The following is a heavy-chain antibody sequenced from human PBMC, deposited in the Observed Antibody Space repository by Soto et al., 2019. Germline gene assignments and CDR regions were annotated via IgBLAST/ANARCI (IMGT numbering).Heavy chain of an antibody. D-gene: IGHD6-25*01. Sequence: QVHLVQSGAEVKKPGASVRVSCKASGYSFTGNSMHWVRQAPGQGLEWMGWINPNNGGTNYAQRFRGGVTMTRDTSVSTAYMYLNRLKSDETAVYYSVIQNSGVVYWGQGTLVTVSS. V-gene: IGHV1-2*02. CDR1: GYSFTGNS. J-gene: IGHJ4*02. CDR2: INPNNGGT. CDR3: VIQNSGVVY.